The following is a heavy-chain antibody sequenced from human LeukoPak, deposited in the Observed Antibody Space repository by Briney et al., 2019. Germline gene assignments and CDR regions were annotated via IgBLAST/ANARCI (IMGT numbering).Heavy chain of an antibody. V-gene: IGHV3-7*01. CDR2: IKQDGSGK. D-gene: IGHD6-6*01. CDR3: ARLGAAPDY. Sequence: GGSLRLSCAASGFTFSTYWMTRVRQAPGKGLEWVANIKQDGSGKYYVDSVKGRFSISRDNAKNSLYLQMNSLRVEDTAVYYCARLGAAPDYWGQGALVTVSS. J-gene: IGHJ4*02. CDR1: GFTFSTYW.